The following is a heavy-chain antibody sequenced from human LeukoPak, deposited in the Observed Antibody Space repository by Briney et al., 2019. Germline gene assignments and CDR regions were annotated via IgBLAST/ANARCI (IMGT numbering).Heavy chain of an antibody. CDR2: ISYDGSNK. D-gene: IGHD3-22*01. J-gene: IGHJ3*02. CDR1: GFTFSSYA. Sequence: GGSLRLSCAASGFTFSSYAMHWVRQAPGKGLEWVAVISYDGSNKYYADSVKGRFTISRDNSKNTLYLQMNSLRAEDTAVYYCARESMIVVVIKGAFDIWGQGTMVTVSS. CDR3: ARESMIVVVIKGAFDI. V-gene: IGHV3-30*04.